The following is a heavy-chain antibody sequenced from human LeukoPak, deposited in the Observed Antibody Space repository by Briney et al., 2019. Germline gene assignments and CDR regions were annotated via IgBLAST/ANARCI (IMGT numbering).Heavy chain of an antibody. CDR3: AGGTATMTVGMDV. V-gene: IGHV1-45*02. D-gene: IGHD3-22*01. Sequence: ASVTVSCKASGYTFTYRYLHWVRQAPGQALEWMGWITPLNGNTNYAQNFQDRVTITGDRSTSTAYMELSSLRSEDTGMYYCAGGTATMTVGMDVWGQGTTVTVSS. CDR2: ITPLNGNT. CDR1: GYTFTYRY. J-gene: IGHJ6*02.